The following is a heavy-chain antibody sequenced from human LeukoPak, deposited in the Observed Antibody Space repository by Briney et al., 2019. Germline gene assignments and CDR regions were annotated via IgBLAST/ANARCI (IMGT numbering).Heavy chain of an antibody. J-gene: IGHJ4*02. CDR2: IIPIFGTA. D-gene: IGHD3-10*01. CDR1: GGTFSSYA. Sequence: GASVKVSCKASGGTFSSYAISWVRQAPGQGLEWMGGIIPIFGTANYAQKFQGRVTITADKSTSTAYMELSSLRSEDTAVYYCARLKTSYYYGSGSYYNRGGYFDYWGQGTLVTVSS. CDR3: ARLKTSYYYGSGSYYNRGGYFDY. V-gene: IGHV1-69*06.